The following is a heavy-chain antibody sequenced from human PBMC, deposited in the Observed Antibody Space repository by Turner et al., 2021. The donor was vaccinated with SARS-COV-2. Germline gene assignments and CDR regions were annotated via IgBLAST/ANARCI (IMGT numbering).Heavy chain of an antibody. CDR1: GHTFTSYG. D-gene: IGHD3-10*01. CDR3: ARAYGSGSYGHYYGMDV. V-gene: IGHV1-18*01. CDR2: ISAYNGST. J-gene: IGHJ6*02. Sequence: QVQLVQSGPEVKKPGASVKVSCKASGHTFTSYGITWVRQAPGQGLEWMGWISAYNGSTNYAQKLQGRVTMTTDTSTSTAYMELRSLRSDDTAVYYCARAYGSGSYGHYYGMDVWGQGTTVTVSS.